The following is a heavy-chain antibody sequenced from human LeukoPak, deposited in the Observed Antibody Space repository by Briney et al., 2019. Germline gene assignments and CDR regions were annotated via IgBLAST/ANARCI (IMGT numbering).Heavy chain of an antibody. Sequence: SSQTLSLTCTVSGGSISSGDYYWSWIRQPPGKGLEWIGYIYYSGSTYYNPSLKSRVTISVDTSKNQFSLKLSSVTAADTAVYYCARGNSNFTPWFDPWGQGTLVTVSS. D-gene: IGHD4-11*01. V-gene: IGHV4-30-4*08. CDR1: GGSISSGDYY. J-gene: IGHJ5*02. CDR2: IYYSGST. CDR3: ARGNSNFTPWFDP.